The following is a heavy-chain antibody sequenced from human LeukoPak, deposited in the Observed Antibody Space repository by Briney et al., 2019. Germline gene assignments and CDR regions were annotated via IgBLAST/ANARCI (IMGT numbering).Heavy chain of an antibody. J-gene: IGHJ5*02. CDR1: GFTFSSYA. Sequence: GGSQRLSCAASGFTFSSYAMHWVRQAPGKGLEYVSAISSNGGSTYYANSVKGRFTISRDNSKNTLYLQMGSLRAEDMAVYYCARRTVTTLGNWFDPWGQGTLVTVSS. V-gene: IGHV3-64*01. CDR2: ISSNGGST. D-gene: IGHD4-17*01. CDR3: ARRTVTTLGNWFDP.